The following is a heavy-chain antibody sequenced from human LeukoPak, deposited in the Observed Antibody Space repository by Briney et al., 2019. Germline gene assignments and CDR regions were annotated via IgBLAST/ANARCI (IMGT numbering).Heavy chain of an antibody. D-gene: IGHD2-2*01. CDR1: GGTFSSYA. CDR2: IIPIFGTA. V-gene: IGHV1-69*13. Sequence: GASVKVSCTASGGTFSSYAISWVRQAPGQGLEWMGGIIPIFGTANYAQKFQGRVTITADESTSTAYMELSSLRSEDTAVYYCARGGVLLGYCSSTSCYDSWFDPWGQGTLVTVSS. J-gene: IGHJ5*02. CDR3: ARGGVLLGYCSSTSCYDSWFDP.